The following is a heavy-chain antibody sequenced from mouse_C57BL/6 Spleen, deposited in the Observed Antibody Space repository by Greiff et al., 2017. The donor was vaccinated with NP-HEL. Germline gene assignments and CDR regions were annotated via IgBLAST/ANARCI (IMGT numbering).Heavy chain of an antibody. CDR3: TRGALYGSRDY. CDR2: IDPETGGT. D-gene: IGHD1-1*01. Sequence: QVQLKQSGAELVRPGASVTLSCKASGYTFTDYEMHWVKQTPVHGLEWIGAIDPETGGTAYNQKFKGKAILTADKSSSTAYMELRSLASEDSAVYYGTRGALYGSRDYWGQGTTLTVSS. CDR1: GYTFTDYE. V-gene: IGHV1-15*01. J-gene: IGHJ2*01.